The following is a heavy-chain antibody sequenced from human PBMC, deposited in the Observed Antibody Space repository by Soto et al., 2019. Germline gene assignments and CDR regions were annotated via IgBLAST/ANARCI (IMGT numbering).Heavy chain of an antibody. CDR1: GFTFDDYA. J-gene: IGHJ1*01. D-gene: IGHD6-13*01. CDR3: VNAGSINWFWGHFRH. CDR2: INWNSGSI. V-gene: IGHV3-9*01. Sequence: EVQLVESGGGLVQPGRSLRLSCAASGFTFDDYAMHWVRQVPGKGLEWVSGINWNSGSIGYGDSVKGRLAISRNNAKNSLHLQLNSLSAEDTGFYYCVNAGSINWFWGHFRHWGQGTLVTVSS.